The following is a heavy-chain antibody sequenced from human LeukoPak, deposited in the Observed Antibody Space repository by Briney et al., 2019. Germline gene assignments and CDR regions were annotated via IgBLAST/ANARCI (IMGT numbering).Heavy chain of an antibody. J-gene: IGHJ5*02. Sequence: GSLRLSCAASGFTFSSYAMSWVRQAPGKGLEWVGRIKSKSDDGTRDYAPPVRGRFTISRDDSKSTVYLQMESLRSEDTGVYYCCGTRGDLWGQGTLVTVSS. V-gene: IGHV3-15*01. CDR1: GFTFSSYA. D-gene: IGHD1-14*01. CDR2: IKSKSDDGTR. CDR3: CGTRGDL.